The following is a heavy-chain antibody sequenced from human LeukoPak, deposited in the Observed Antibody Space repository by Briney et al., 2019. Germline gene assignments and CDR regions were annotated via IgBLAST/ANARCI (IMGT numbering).Heavy chain of an antibody. J-gene: IGHJ4*02. Sequence: PGGSPRLSCAASGFTFSSYAMHWVRQAPGRGLEWVALISYDGSNKYYTDSVKGRFTISRDNSKNTLYLRINSLRAEDTAVYYCARDSIQYNFGFESFDYWGQGTLVTVSS. CDR1: GFTFSSYA. D-gene: IGHD2/OR15-2a*01. CDR3: ARDSIQYNFGFESFDY. V-gene: IGHV3-30-3*01. CDR2: ISYDGSNK.